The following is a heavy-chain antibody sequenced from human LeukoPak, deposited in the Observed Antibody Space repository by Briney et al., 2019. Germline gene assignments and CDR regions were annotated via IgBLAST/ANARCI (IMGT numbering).Heavy chain of an antibody. CDR1: RYTFTGYY. V-gene: IGHV1-2*02. J-gene: IGHJ4*02. Sequence: ASVKVSCKASRYTFTGYYMHWVRQAPGQGLEWMGWINPNSGGTNYAQKFQGRVTMTRDTSISTAYMELSRLRSDDTAVYYCARGSSGGSYWDYFDYWGQGTLVTVSS. CDR2: INPNSGGT. D-gene: IGHD1-26*01. CDR3: ARGSSGGSYWDYFDY.